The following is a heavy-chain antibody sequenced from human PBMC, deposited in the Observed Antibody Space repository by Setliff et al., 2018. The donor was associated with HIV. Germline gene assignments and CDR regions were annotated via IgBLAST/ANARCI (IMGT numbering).Heavy chain of an antibody. V-gene: IGHV1-69*13. CDR2: IIPIFGAA. D-gene: IGHD2-15*01. J-gene: IGHJ6*03. Sequence: ASVKVSCKASGNTFKSLAFNWVRQAPGQGLEWMGGIIPIFGAANYAQKFQGRVSITADESTSTAYMQLTSLRSEDTAVYYCARGTWPIGSHPYYYYMDVWGKGTTVTVSS. CDR3: ARGTWPIGSHPYYYYMDV. CDR1: GNTFKSLA.